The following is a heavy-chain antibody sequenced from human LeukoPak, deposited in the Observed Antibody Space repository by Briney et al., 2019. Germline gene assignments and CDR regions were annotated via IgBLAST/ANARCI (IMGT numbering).Heavy chain of an antibody. CDR3: ARDLHDSSGYLPGH. V-gene: IGHV1-2*06. Sequence: GASVKVSCKASGYTFVGYHMHWMRQAPGQGLEWMGRINPNSGGTNYAQKFQGRVTMTRDTSISTACMELSRLRSDDTAVYYCARDLHDSSGYLPGHWGQGTLVTVSS. CDR2: INPNSGGT. CDR1: GYTFVGYH. D-gene: IGHD3-22*01. J-gene: IGHJ4*02.